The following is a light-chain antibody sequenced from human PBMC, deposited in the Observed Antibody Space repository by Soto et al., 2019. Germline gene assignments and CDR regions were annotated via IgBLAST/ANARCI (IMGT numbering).Light chain of an antibody. CDR1: QSFLYSSNNKNY. J-gene: IGKJ1*01. CDR2: WAS. Sequence: DIVMTQSPDSLALSLGERATISCKSSQSFLYSSNNKNYLAWYHQKPGQPPKLLIYWASTRESGVPDRFSGSGSGTDFTLTIISLQAEDVAVYYCQQYYSTLWTFGQGTKVGIK. CDR3: QQYYSTLWT. V-gene: IGKV4-1*01.